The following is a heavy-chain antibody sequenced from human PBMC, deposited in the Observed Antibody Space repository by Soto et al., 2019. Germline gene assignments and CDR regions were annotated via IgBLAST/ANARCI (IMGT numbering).Heavy chain of an antibody. CDR1: GSSFNTRGVG. J-gene: IGHJ1*01. CDR2: TYCDDDR. Sequence: QITLKESGQTLVNPTQTLALHCTFSGSSFNTRGVGVPWIRQPPGKALAWLAVTYCDDDRRYRPSLTDSLTIPKDISTNQVVVTMTNMDAVDTGTYDCAHRVHGHLSFAYWGQGALVTVSS. CDR3: AHRVHGHLSFAY. D-gene: IGHD2-8*01. V-gene: IGHV2-5*02.